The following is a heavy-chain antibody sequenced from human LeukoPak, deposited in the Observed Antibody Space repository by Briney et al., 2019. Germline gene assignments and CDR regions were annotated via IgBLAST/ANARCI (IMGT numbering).Heavy chain of an antibody. V-gene: IGHV3-23*01. Sequence: GGSLRLPCAASGFTFSSYGMSWVRQAPGKGLEWVSGISHSGDSTYYGDSVKGRFTISRDNSKNTLHLQMNSLRAEDTAVYYCAKDSVTFGGGTAPDYWGQGTLVTVSS. CDR3: AKDSVTFGGGTAPDY. CDR1: GFTFSSYG. CDR2: ISHSGDST. J-gene: IGHJ4*02. D-gene: IGHD3-16*01.